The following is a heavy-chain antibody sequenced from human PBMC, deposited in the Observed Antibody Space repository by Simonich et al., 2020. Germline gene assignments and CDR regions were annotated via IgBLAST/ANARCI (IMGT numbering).Heavy chain of an antibody. V-gene: IGHV3-30*07. Sequence: QVQLVESGGGVVQPGRSLRLSCAASGFTFSSYAMHWVRQAPGRGLEWVAGISYDGSNKYYADSVKGRFTISRDNSKNTLYLQMNSLRAEDTAVYYCASGLPPLGIFDYWGQGTLVTISS. CDR2: ISYDGSNK. CDR1: GFTFSSYA. D-gene: IGHD7-27*01. CDR3: ASGLPPLGIFDY. J-gene: IGHJ4*02.